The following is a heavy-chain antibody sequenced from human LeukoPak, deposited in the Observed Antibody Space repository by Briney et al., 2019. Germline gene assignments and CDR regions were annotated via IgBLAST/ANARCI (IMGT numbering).Heavy chain of an antibody. CDR3: AREGIAARLVGGWFDP. D-gene: IGHD6-6*01. CDR2: ISSSSSYI. CDR1: GYSISSGYY. Sequence: ETLSLTCTVSGYSISSGYYWGWIRQPPGKGLEWVSSISSSSSYIYYADSVKGRFTISRDNAKNSLYLQMNSLRAEDTAVYYCAREGIAARLVGGWFDPWGQGTLVTVSS. V-gene: IGHV3-21*01. J-gene: IGHJ5*02.